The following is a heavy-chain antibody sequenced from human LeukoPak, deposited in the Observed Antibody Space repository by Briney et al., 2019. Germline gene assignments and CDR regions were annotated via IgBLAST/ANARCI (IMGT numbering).Heavy chain of an antibody. D-gene: IGHD5-24*01. CDR1: GLTFSSYS. CDR2: ISSSSSYI. Sequence: GGSLRLSCAASGLTFSSYSMNWVRQAPGKGLEWVSSISSSSSYIYYADSVKGRFTISRDNAKDSLYLQMNSLRAEDTAVYYCAREGEMATIISYYYYMDVWGEGTTVTVSS. CDR3: AREGEMATIISYYYYMDV. V-gene: IGHV3-21*01. J-gene: IGHJ6*03.